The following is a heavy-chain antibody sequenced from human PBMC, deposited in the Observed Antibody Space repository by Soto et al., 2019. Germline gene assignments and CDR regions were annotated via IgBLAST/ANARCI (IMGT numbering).Heavy chain of an antibody. CDR3: AREGGYCISTSCYDLAY. D-gene: IGHD2-2*01. CDR2: IVPIVGTA. V-gene: IGHV1-69*13. J-gene: IGHJ4*02. CDR1: GGTFSSYA. Sequence: SVKVSCKTSGGTFSSYAISWVRQAPGQGLEWMGGIVPIVGTANYAQKFQGRVTITADESTSTAYMELSSLRSEDTAVYYCAREGGYCISTSCYDLAYWGQGTLVTVSS.